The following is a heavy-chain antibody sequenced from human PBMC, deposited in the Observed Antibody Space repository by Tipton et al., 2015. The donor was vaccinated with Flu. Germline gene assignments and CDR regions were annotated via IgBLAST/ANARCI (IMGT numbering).Heavy chain of an antibody. D-gene: IGHD3-10*02. CDR2: IYPSGTT. V-gene: IGHV4-39*01. Sequence: LSLTCTVSSGSIRSTNYFCAWIRQPPGKRLELIGSIYPSGTTYYNPSLKSRVTISVNTSKSQFSLMLRSVTAADTAVYYCARLSYYDVDLKNFYFDYWGQGALVTVSS. CDR1: SGSIRSTNYF. J-gene: IGHJ4*02. CDR3: ARLSYYDVDLKNFYFDY.